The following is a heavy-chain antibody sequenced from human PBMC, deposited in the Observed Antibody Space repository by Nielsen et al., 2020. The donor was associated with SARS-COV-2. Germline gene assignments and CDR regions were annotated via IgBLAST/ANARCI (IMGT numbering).Heavy chain of an antibody. V-gene: IGHV3-11*04. CDR1: GFTFSDYY. J-gene: IGHJ4*02. CDR3: ARDSGVVVAATYFDY. D-gene: IGHD2-15*01. CDR2: ISSSGSTI. Sequence: GGSLRLSCAASGFTFSDYYMSWIRQAPGKGLEWVSYISSSGSTIYYADSVKGRFTISRDNAKNSLYLQMNSLRAEDTAVYYCARDSGVVVAATYFDYWGQGTLVTVSS.